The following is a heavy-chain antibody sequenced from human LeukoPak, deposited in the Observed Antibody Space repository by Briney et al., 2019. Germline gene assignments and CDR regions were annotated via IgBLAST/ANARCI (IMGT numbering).Heavy chain of an antibody. Sequence: SETLSLTCTVSGGSISSNIYYWGWIRQPPGKGLEWIGSIYYSGSTYNNPSPKSRVTISVDTSKNQFSLKLSSVTAADTAVYYCARDIAVPADNYYYYYGMDVWGQGTTVTVSS. CDR2: IYYSGST. J-gene: IGHJ6*02. CDR1: GGSISSNIYY. V-gene: IGHV4-39*07. CDR3: ARDIAVPADNYYYYYGMDV. D-gene: IGHD2-2*01.